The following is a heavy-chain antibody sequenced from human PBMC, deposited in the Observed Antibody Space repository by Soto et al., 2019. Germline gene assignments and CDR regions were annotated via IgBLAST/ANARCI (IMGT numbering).Heavy chain of an antibody. V-gene: IGHV1-2*02. D-gene: IGHD4-17*01. CDR2: INPNSVST. J-gene: IGHJ4*02. Sequence: ASLKVACKTSGYTFTGYYMHCVRHTPGQGLEWIGWINPNSVSTNYAQNLQGRVTMTTDTSTSTAYMELRSLRSDDTAVYYCARNYGDQLYYFDYWGQGTLVTVSS. CDR1: GYTFTGYY. CDR3: ARNYGDQLYYFDY.